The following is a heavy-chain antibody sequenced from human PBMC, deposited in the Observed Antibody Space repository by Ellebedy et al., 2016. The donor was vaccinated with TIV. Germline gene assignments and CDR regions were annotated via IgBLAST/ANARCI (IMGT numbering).Heavy chain of an antibody. D-gene: IGHD6-13*01. CDR3: ARVGLFRGAAAATPLFDY. Sequence: SETLSLTCTVSGGSITSSSHYWGWIRQPPGKGLEWIGSIPYSGSTYYNSGNTYHNPSLKSRVTISVDTSTNQFSLNLRSVTAADTAVYYCARVGLFRGAAAATPLFDYWGQGTLVTVSS. J-gene: IGHJ4*02. CDR1: GGSITSSSHY. V-gene: IGHV4-39*07. CDR2: IPYSGST.